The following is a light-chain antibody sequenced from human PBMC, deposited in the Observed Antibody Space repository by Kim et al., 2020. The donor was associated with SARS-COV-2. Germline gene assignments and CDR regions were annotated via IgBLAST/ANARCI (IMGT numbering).Light chain of an antibody. V-gene: IGKV3D-15*01. CDR2: GAS. CDR3: KKKSNWFLT. CDR1: QTVRNNN. Sequence: DIMMTQSPATLSVSPGERATLSCRASQTVRNNNLAWYQQKPGQAPRLLIYGASTRATGFPARFSGSGSGTEFTLTISSLQSEDFAVYYCKKKSNWFLTFGGGTKGDTK. J-gene: IGKJ4*01.